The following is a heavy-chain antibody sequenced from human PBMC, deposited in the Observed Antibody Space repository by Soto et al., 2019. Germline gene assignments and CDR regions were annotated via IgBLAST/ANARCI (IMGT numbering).Heavy chain of an antibody. V-gene: IGHV3-30*18. CDR2: ISYDGSNK. J-gene: IGHJ6*02. Sequence: PGGSLRLSCAASGFTFSSYGMHWVRQAPGKGLEWVAVISYDGSNKYYADSVKGRFTISRDNSKNTLYLQMNSLRAEDTAVYYCAKDRYYDFFYGMDVWGQGTTVTVSS. CDR1: GFTFSSYG. D-gene: IGHD3-3*01. CDR3: AKDRYYDFFYGMDV.